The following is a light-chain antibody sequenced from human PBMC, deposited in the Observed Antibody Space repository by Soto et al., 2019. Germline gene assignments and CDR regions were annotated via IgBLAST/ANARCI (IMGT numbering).Light chain of an antibody. Sequence: EIVMTQSPATLSVSPREKETLSCRASQSVSSNLAWYQQKPGQAPRLLIYGASTRATGIPARFSGSGSGTEFTLTISGLQSEDFAVYYCQQYNNWPPWTFGQGTKVDIK. V-gene: IGKV3D-15*01. CDR1: QSVSSN. J-gene: IGKJ1*01. CDR2: GAS. CDR3: QQYNNWPPWT.